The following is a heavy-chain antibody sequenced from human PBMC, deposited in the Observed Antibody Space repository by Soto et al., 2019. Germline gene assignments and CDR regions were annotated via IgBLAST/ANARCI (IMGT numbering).Heavy chain of an antibody. V-gene: IGHV3-23*01. Sequence: EVQLLESGGGLVQPGGSLRLSCAASGFTFSSYSMSWVRQAPGKGLEWVSAISGSGGSTYYADSVKGRFTISRDNSKNTLDLQMDSQRAEDTAVYYCGKTPPCGGDCYPLDFWGQGTLVTVSS. CDR1: GFTFSSYS. J-gene: IGHJ4*02. CDR2: ISGSGGST. CDR3: GKTPPCGGDCYPLDF. D-gene: IGHD2-21*02.